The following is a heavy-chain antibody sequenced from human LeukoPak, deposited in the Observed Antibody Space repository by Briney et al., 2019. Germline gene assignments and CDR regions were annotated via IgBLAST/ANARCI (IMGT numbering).Heavy chain of an antibody. CDR1: GFTFSSYG. V-gene: IGHV3-30*02. CDR2: IRYDGSHK. CDR3: AKDLLKYYFDH. J-gene: IGHJ4*02. D-gene: IGHD3-9*01. Sequence: GGSLRLSCAASGFTFSSYGMHWVRQAPGKGLEWVAFIRYDGSHKYYADSVKGRFTISRDNSKNTLYLQMNSLRAEDTAFYYCAKDLLKYYFDHWGQGTLVTVSS.